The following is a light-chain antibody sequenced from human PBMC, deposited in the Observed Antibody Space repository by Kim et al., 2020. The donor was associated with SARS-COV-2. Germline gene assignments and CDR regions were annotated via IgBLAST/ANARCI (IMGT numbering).Light chain of an antibody. V-gene: IGKV1-12*01. J-gene: IGKJ4*01. CDR1: ISSW. Sequence: ISSWVAWYQQKPGKAPKLLISAASSLQSGVPSRFSGSGSGTDFTLTISSLQPEDFASYYCQRADSFPLGFGGGTKVDIK. CDR2: AAS. CDR3: QRADSFPLG.